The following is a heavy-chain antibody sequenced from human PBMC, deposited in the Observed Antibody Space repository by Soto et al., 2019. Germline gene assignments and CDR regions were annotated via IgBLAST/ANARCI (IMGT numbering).Heavy chain of an antibody. Sequence: GASVKVSCKASGYTFTGYYMHWVRQAPGQGLEWMGWINPNSGGTNYAQKFQGWVTMTRDTSISTAYMELSRLRSDDTAVYYCARGARVDWNYLPIYGMDVWGQGTTVTVSS. V-gene: IGHV1-2*04. CDR2: INPNSGGT. CDR1: GYTFTGYY. D-gene: IGHD1-7*01. CDR3: ARGARVDWNYLPIYGMDV. J-gene: IGHJ6*02.